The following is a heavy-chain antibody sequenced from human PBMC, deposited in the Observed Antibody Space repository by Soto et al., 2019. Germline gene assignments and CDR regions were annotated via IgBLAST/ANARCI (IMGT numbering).Heavy chain of an antibody. V-gene: IGHV4-4*02. D-gene: IGHD3-16*01. CDR3: ARVWGYAFDY. J-gene: IGHJ4*02. CDR1: GGSISTSNW. Sequence: SETLSLTCAVSGGSISTSNWWSWVRQPPGKGLEWIGDVYRTGSTNYNLSLESRLTISVDKSKNQFSLKLSSVTAADTAVYYCARVWGYAFDYWGQGTLVTVSS. CDR2: VYRTGST.